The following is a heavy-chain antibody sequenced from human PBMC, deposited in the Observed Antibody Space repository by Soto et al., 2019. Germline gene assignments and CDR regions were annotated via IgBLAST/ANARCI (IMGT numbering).Heavy chain of an antibody. CDR2: IRSKANNYAT. CDR1: GFSFSGSA. J-gene: IGHJ4*02. D-gene: IGHD3-10*02. CDR3: TTLFAGGSWPFDY. Sequence: GGSLRLSCAASGFSFSGSAIHWVRLASGKGLEWVGRIRSKANNYATAYAASVKGRFTISRDDSKDTAYLQMNSLKTEDTAVYYCTTLFAGGSWPFDYWGQGTLVTVSS. V-gene: IGHV3-73*01.